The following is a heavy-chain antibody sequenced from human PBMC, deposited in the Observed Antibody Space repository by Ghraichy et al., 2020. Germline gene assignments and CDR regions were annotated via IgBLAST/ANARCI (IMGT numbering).Heavy chain of an antibody. CDR1: GFSFGSYS. CDR2: LSSNGNST. Sequence: GGSLRLSCSASGFSFGSYSMHWVRQAPGKGLQYVSTLSSNGNSTYYVDSVKGRFTISRDISKNTLYLQMSSLRAEDTALYYCVKEKFTSGWFFDYWGQGTVVTVSS. D-gene: IGHD2-2*01. J-gene: IGHJ4*02. V-gene: IGHV3-64D*06. CDR3: VKEKFTSGWFFDY.